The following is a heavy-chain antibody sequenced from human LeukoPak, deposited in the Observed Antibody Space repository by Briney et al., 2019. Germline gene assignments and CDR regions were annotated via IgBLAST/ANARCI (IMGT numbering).Heavy chain of an antibody. J-gene: IGHJ5*02. CDR3: ARGLSVLGYCSSTSCSTGIRGRNRFDP. Sequence: SETLSLTCAVYGGSFSGYYWSWIRQPPGKGLEWIGEINHSGSTNYNPSLKSRVTISVDTSKNQFSLKLSSVTAADTAVYYCARGLSVLGYCSSTSCSTGIRGRNRFDPWGQGTLVTVSS. CDR1: GGSFSGYY. D-gene: IGHD2-2*02. CDR2: INHSGST. V-gene: IGHV4-34*01.